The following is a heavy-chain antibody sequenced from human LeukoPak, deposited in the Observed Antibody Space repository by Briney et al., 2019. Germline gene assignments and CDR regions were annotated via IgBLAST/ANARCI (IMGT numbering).Heavy chain of an antibody. CDR1: GFTFDDYA. CDR3: AKDIRNYYDSSGYYGAFDI. Sequence: PGGSLRLSCAASGFTFDDYAMHWVRQAPGKGLEWVSGISWNSGSIGYADSVKGRFTISRDNAKKSLYLQMNSLRAEDTALFYCAKDIRNYYDSSGYYGAFDIWGQGTMVTVSS. J-gene: IGHJ3*02. V-gene: IGHV3-9*01. D-gene: IGHD3-22*01. CDR2: ISWNSGSI.